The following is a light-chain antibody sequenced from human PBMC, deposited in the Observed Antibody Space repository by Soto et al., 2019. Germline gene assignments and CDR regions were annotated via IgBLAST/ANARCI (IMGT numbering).Light chain of an antibody. J-gene: IGLJ2*01. CDR1: SSDVGSYNL. CDR2: EGS. Sequence: QSALTQPASVSGSRGQSITISCTGTSSDVGSYNLVSWYQQHPGKAPKLMIYEGSKRPSGVFNRFSGSKSGNTASLTISGLQAEDEADYYCCSYAGSSTYVVFGGGTKVTVL. CDR3: CSYAGSSTYVV. V-gene: IGLV2-23*01.